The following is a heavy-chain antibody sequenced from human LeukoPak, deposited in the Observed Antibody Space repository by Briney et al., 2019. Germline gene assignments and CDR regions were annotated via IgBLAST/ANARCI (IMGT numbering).Heavy chain of an antibody. Sequence: GRSLRLSCAASGFTFDDYAMHWVRQAPGKGLEWVSGISWNSGSIGYADSVKGRFTISRDNAKNSLYLQMNSLRAEDTAVYYCANDGIAAHFDYWGQGTLVTVSS. J-gene: IGHJ4*02. CDR2: ISWNSGSI. CDR3: ANDGIAAHFDY. D-gene: IGHD6-6*01. V-gene: IGHV3-9*01. CDR1: GFTFDDYA.